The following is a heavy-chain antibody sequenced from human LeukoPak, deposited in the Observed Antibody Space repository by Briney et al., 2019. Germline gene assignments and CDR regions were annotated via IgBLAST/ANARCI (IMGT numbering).Heavy chain of an antibody. Sequence: GASVKVSYKASGYTFTSYGISWVRQAPGQGLEWIGWISAYNGNTNYAQKLQGRVTMTTDTSTSTAYMELRSLRSDDTAVYYCARSYYYGSGSYSLYYYYGMDVWGQGTTVTVSS. D-gene: IGHD3-10*01. CDR3: ARSYYYGSGSYSLYYYYGMDV. J-gene: IGHJ6*02. CDR1: GYTFTSYG. CDR2: ISAYNGNT. V-gene: IGHV1-18*01.